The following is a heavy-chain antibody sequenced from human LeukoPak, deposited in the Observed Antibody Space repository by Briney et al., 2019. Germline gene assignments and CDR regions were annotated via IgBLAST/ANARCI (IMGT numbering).Heavy chain of an antibody. CDR1: GGSISSGSDY. J-gene: IGHJ4*02. Sequence: SETLSLTCTVSGGSISSGSDYWSWIRQPAGKGLEWIGRIYTSGSTNYNPSLKSRVTISVDTSKNQFSLKLSSVTAADTAVYYCARQYYDILTGYYSFDYWGQGTLVTVSS. V-gene: IGHV4-61*02. CDR3: ARQYYDILTGYYSFDY. CDR2: IYTSGST. D-gene: IGHD3-9*01.